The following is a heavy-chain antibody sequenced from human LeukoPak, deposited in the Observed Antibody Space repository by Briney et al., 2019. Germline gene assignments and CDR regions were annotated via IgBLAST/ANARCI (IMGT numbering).Heavy chain of an antibody. Sequence: GGSLRLSCAASGFTFSSYAMSWVRQAPGKGLEWVSATSGSGGSTYYADSVKGRFTISGDNSKNTLYLQLNSLRAEDTAVYYCAKGGVYWSSTSCYPFDYWGQGALVTVSS. CDR1: GFTFSSYA. CDR3: AKGGVYWSSTSCYPFDY. D-gene: IGHD2-2*01. CDR2: TSGSGGST. J-gene: IGHJ4*02. V-gene: IGHV3-23*01.